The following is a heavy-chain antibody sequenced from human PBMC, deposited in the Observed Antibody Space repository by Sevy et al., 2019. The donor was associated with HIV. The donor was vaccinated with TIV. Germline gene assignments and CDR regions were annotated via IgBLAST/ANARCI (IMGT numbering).Heavy chain of an antibody. CDR2: IIPVYGTT. CDR3: ARDMTCGGDCYYFDN. D-gene: IGHD2-21*02. J-gene: IGHJ4*02. V-gene: IGHV1-69*13. CDR1: GDTFRKYV. Sequence: ASVKVSRKASGDTFRKYVISWVRQAPGQGLEWMGGIIPVYGTTNYAQKFQARVTFTADASTSTVYMELSRLRSEDTAVYYCARDMTCGGDCYYFDNWGQGTLVTVSS.